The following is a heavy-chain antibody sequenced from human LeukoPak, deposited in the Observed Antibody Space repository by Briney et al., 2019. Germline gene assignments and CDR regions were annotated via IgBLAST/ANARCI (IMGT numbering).Heavy chain of an antibody. V-gene: IGHV3-23*01. J-gene: IGHJ4*02. CDR2: ISGSGGST. CDR3: AKGGGVVVPAAVKQLSSGFDY. Sequence: GGSLRLSCAASGFTFSSYAMSWVRQAPGKGLEWVSAISGSGGSTYYADSVKGRFTISRDNSKNTLYLQMNSLRAEDTAVYYCAKGGGVVVPAAVKQLSSGFDYWGQGTLVTVSS. CDR1: GFTFSSYA. D-gene: IGHD2-2*01.